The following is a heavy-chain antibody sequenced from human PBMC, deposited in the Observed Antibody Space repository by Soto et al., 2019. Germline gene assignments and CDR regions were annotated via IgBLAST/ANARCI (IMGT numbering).Heavy chain of an antibody. V-gene: IGHV3-30-3*01. Sequence: QVQLVESGGGVVQPGRSLGLSCAASGFTFRNYAIHWVRQAPGKGLEWVAAVSYDGSMKYYVDSVKGRFTISRDPSKNTLYLQMNSLRAEDTAVYFCARDRDTVTTYFYAMDVWGQGTTVIVFS. J-gene: IGHJ6*02. CDR2: VSYDGSMK. CDR3: ARDRDTVTTYFYAMDV. D-gene: IGHD4-17*01. CDR1: GFTFRNYA.